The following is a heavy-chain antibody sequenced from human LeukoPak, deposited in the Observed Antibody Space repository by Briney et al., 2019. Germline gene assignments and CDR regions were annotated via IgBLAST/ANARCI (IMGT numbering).Heavy chain of an antibody. Sequence: PGGSLRLSCAASGFTFSSYSMNWVRQAPGKGLEWVSYISSSSTNIYYADSVKGRFTISRDNAKNSLCLQMNSLRAEDTAVYYCARVHCSSTSCYAFDIWGQGTMVTVSS. CDR1: GFTFSSYS. V-gene: IGHV3-48*01. CDR3: ARVHCSSTSCYAFDI. CDR2: ISSSSTNI. J-gene: IGHJ3*02. D-gene: IGHD2-2*01.